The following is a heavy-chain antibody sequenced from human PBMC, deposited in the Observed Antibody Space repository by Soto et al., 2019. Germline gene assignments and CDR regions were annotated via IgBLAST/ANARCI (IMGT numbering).Heavy chain of an antibody. CDR2: IYYSGST. Sequence: ETLSLTCTVSGGSISSYYWSWIRQPPGKGLESIGYIYYSGSTNYNPSLKSRVTISVDTSKNQFSLKLSSVTAADTAVYYCARESRGDYYYYGMDVWGQGTKVTVSS. CDR3: ARESRGDYYYYGMDV. J-gene: IGHJ6*02. V-gene: IGHV4-59*01. CDR1: GGSISSYY.